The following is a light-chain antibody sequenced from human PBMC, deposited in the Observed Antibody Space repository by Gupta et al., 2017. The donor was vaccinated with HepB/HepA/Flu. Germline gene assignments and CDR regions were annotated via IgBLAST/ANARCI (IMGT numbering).Light chain of an antibody. Sequence: EFVLTQSPATLSLSPGERATLSCRASQRVSRYLAWYQQKPGKAPRLLIYDASNRATGTPARFSGSGSGTDFTLTISSLETEDFAVYCCQQRSNWPLTFGGGTKVEIK. V-gene: IGKV3-11*01. CDR1: QRVSRY. J-gene: IGKJ4*01. CDR2: DAS. CDR3: QQRSNWPLT.